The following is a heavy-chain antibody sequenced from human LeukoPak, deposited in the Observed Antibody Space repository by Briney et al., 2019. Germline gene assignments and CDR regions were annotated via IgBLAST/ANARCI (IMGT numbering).Heavy chain of an antibody. J-gene: IGHJ4*02. CDR3: ARVGSSWYNYFDY. CDR1: GGSISSSRYY. CDR2: IHYSGST. D-gene: IGHD6-13*01. Sequence: SETLSLTCTVSGGSISSSRYYWGWIRQPPGKGLEWIGSIHYSGSTYYNPSLKSRVTVSVDTSENQFSLKLSSVAAADTAVYYCARVGSSWYNYFDYWGQGTLVTVSS. V-gene: IGHV4-39*07.